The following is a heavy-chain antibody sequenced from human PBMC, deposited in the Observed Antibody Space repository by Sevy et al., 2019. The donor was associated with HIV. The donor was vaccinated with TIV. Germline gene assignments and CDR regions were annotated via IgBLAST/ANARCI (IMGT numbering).Heavy chain of an antibody. CDR2: ISYDGSNK. J-gene: IGHJ4*02. CDR1: GFTFSSYA. D-gene: IGHD1-26*01. Sequence: GGSLRLSCAASGFTFSSYAMHWVRQAPGKGLEWVAVISYDGSNKYYADSVKGRFTISRDNSKNTLYLQMNSLRAEDTAVYYCARDRTDSGSYLDAEYYFDYWGQGPLVTVSS. V-gene: IGHV3-30-3*01. CDR3: ARDRTDSGSYLDAEYYFDY.